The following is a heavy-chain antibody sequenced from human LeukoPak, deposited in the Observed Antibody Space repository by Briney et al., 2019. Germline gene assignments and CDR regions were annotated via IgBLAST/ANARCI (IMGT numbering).Heavy chain of an antibody. CDR1: GGSFSGYY. V-gene: IGHV4-34*01. CDR2: INHSGST. J-gene: IGHJ4*02. D-gene: IGHD6-13*01. CDR3: ARGPDGCGSSCSLDY. Sequence: PSETLSLTCAVYGGSFSGYYWSWIRQPPGKGLEWIGEINHSGSTNYNPSLKSRVTISVDTSKNQFSLKLSSVTAADTAVYYCARGPDGCGSSCSLDYWGQGTLVTVSS.